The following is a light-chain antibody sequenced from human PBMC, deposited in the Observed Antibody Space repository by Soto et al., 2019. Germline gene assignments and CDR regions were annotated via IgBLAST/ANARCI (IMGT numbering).Light chain of an antibody. CDR3: SSYTGSITYLV. Sequence: QSVLTQPASVSGSPGQSITISCTGTSSDVGGYNYVSWYQQHPGKAPKLMIYDVNNRPSGVSKRFSGSKSGNTASLTISGLQAEDEADYYCSSYTGSITYLVFGGGTKLTVL. J-gene: IGLJ2*01. V-gene: IGLV2-14*01. CDR1: SSDVGGYNY. CDR2: DVN.